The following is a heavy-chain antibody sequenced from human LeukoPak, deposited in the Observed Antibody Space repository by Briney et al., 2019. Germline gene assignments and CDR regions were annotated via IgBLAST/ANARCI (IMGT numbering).Heavy chain of an antibody. CDR2: ISNDGGST. V-gene: IGHV3-74*01. J-gene: IGHJ4*02. CDR3: ANFGSGMPY. CDR1: GFTFSSYF. Sequence: GGSLRLSCAASGFTFSSYFMHWFRQAPGKGLVWVSRISNDGGSTTYAGSVKGRFAISRDNAKNTLYLQMNSLRAEDTAVYYCANFGSGMPYWGQGTLVTVSS. D-gene: IGHD6-19*01.